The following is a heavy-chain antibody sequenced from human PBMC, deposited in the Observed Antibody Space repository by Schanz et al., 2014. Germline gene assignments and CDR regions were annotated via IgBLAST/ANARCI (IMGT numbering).Heavy chain of an antibody. J-gene: IGHJ4*02. D-gene: IGHD3-22*01. CDR1: GFTFSSYW. CDR3: AKSYDTSGYSGFDY. V-gene: IGHV3-21*01. Sequence: EVRLVESGGGLVQSGGSLRLSCAASGFTFSSYWMHWVRQAPGKGLEWVSSISSTSTYLYYADSVKGRFTISRDNSKNTLYLQMNSLRTEDTAVYFCAKSYDTSGYSGFDYWGQGTLVTVSS. CDR2: ISSTSTYL.